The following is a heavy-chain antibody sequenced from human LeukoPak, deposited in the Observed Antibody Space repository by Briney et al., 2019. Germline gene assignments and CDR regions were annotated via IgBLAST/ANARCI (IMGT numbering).Heavy chain of an antibody. CDR3: AKDLAYSGYDPLDY. Sequence: GGSLRLSCASSGLTLSSYAMSWVRHATGQGLEWHSAISGRGGRTYYADSVKGRFTISRDNSKNTLYLQVNILTAEDTAVYYCAKDLAYSGYDPLDYWGQGTLVTVSS. V-gene: IGHV3-23*01. D-gene: IGHD5-12*01. J-gene: IGHJ4*02. CDR1: GLTLSSYA. CDR2: ISGRGGRT.